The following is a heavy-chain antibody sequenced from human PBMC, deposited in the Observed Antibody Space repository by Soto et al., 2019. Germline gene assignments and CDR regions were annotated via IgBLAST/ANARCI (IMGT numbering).Heavy chain of an antibody. Sequence: SETLSLTCAVYGGSFSGYYWSWIRQPPGKGLEWIGEINHSGSTNYNPSLKSRVTISVDTSKNQFSLKLSSVTAADTAVYYCARAGYSAMYSSGWYGDWFDPWGQGTLVTVSS. CDR2: INHSGST. CDR1: GGSFSGYY. D-gene: IGHD6-19*01. V-gene: IGHV4-34*01. CDR3: ARAGYSAMYSSGWYGDWFDP. J-gene: IGHJ5*02.